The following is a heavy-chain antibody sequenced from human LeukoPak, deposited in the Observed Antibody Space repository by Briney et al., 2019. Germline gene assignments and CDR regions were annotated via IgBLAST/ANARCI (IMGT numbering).Heavy chain of an antibody. CDR2: ISGSGGST. J-gene: IGHJ3*02. D-gene: IGHD3-22*01. Sequence: GGSLRLSCAASGFTFSSYAMSWVRQAPGKGLEWVSAISGSGGSTYYADSVKGRFTISRDNSKNTLYLQMNSLRAEDTAVYYCAKPRRDTHYYDSSGEGEAFDIWGQGTMVTVSS. CDR1: GFTFSSYA. V-gene: IGHV3-23*01. CDR3: AKPRRDTHYYDSSGEGEAFDI.